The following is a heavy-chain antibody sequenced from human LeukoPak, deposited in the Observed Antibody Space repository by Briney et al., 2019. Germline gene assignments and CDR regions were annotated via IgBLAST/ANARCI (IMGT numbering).Heavy chain of an antibody. V-gene: IGHV3-49*03. CDR1: GFAFGDYA. D-gene: IGHD3-22*01. J-gene: IGHJ4*02. Sequence: GGSLRLSCTASGFAFGDYAMSWFRQAPGKGLEWVGFIRSKAYGGTTEYAASVKGRFTISRDDSKSIAYLQMNSLKTEDTAVYYCTRGYHYYDSSGYSTPFDYWGQGTLVTVSS. CDR3: TRGYHYYDSSGYSTPFDY. CDR2: IRSKAYGGTT.